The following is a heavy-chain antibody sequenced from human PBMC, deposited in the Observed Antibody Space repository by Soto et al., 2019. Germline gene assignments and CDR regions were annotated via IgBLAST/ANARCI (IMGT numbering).Heavy chain of an antibody. CDR2: IYYSGST. J-gene: IGHJ4*02. D-gene: IGHD3-10*01. Sequence: SETLSLTCSVSGVSISSYYWSWIRQPPGKGLEWIGYIYYSGSTNYNPSLKSRVTISVDTSKNQFSLKLSSVTAADTAVYYCARAPRGNYGYPSYFDYWGQGTLVTVSS. CDR3: ARAPRGNYGYPSYFDY. CDR1: GVSISSYY. V-gene: IGHV4-59*01.